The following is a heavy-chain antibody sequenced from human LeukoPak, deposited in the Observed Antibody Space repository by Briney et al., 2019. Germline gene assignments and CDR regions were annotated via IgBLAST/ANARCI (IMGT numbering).Heavy chain of an antibody. J-gene: IGHJ4*02. CDR2: IRYDGSNT. CDR1: GFTFNNYG. CDR3: AKDPNRYDSSIYYCAY. V-gene: IGHV3-30*02. D-gene: IGHD3-22*01. Sequence: GGSLRLSCAASGFTFNNYGMHWVRQAPGKGLEWVAFIRYDGSNTYYADSVKGRFTISRDNSKNTLYLHMNRLRAEDTAVYYCAKDPNRYDSSIYYCAYWGQGTLVTVSS.